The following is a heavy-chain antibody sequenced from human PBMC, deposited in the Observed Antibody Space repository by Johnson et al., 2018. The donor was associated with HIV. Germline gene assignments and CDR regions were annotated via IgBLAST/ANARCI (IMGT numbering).Heavy chain of an antibody. J-gene: IGHJ3*02. CDR3: AKDWDVVVTADDAFDI. CDR2: IRYDGSNK. V-gene: IGHV3-30*02. D-gene: IGHD2-21*02. Sequence: QVQVLESGGGLVQPGGSLRLSCAASGFTFSSYGMHWVRQAPGKGLEWVAFIRYDGSNKYYADSVKGRFTISRDNSKNTLYLQMNSLSAEDTAVYYCAKDWDVVVTADDAFDIWGQGTMVTVSS. CDR1: GFTFSSYG.